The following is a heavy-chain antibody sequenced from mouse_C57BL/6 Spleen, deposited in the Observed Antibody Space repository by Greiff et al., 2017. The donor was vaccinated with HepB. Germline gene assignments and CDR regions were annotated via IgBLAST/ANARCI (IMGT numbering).Heavy chain of an antibody. V-gene: IGHV10-1*01. CDR1: GFSFNTYA. CDR3: VLANWDWYFDV. CDR2: IRSKSNNYAT. J-gene: IGHJ1*03. D-gene: IGHD4-1*01. Sequence: EVMLVESGGGLVQPKGSLKLSCAASGFSFNTYAMNWVRQAPGKGLEWVARIRSKSNNYATYYADSVKDRFTISRDDSESMLYLQMNNLKTEDTAMYYCVLANWDWYFDVWGTGTTVTVSS.